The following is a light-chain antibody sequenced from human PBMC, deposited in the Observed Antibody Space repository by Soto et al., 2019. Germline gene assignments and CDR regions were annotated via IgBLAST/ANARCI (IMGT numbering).Light chain of an antibody. CDR1: NLGSKS. Sequence: SYELTQPPSVSEAPGKTARITCGGNNLGSKSVNWYQQRPGQAPVLVIYFDSDRPSGIPERFSGSNSGNTSTLTISRVEVGDEADYFCQVWDKSSDHVVFGGGTKLTVL. CDR3: QVWDKSSDHVV. V-gene: IGLV3-21*04. J-gene: IGLJ2*01. CDR2: FDS.